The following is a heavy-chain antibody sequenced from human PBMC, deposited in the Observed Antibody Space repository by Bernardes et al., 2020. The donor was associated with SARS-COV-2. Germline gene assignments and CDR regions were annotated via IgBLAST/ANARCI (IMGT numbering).Heavy chain of an antibody. CDR1: GYSFTTYL. Sequence: ASVKVSCKASGYSFTTYLINWVRQAPGQGLEWMGWIAAYNGKTNYAENFQDRVSMTMDTATSTAYMELRSLRSDDTAVYFCARADGSSSYLYDYGMDVWGQGTTVTVSS. V-gene: IGHV1-18*04. CDR3: ARADGSSSYLYDYGMDV. J-gene: IGHJ6*02. D-gene: IGHD6-13*01. CDR2: IAAYNGKT.